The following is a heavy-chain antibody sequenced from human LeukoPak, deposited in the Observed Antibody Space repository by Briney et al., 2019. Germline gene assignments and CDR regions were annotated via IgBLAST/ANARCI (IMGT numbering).Heavy chain of an antibody. V-gene: IGHV4-4*07. CDR1: GGSISSYY. J-gene: IGHJ4*02. CDR3: ARGPIVNGVVDY. CDR2: IYTSGST. Sequence: SETLSLTCTVSGGSISSYYWSWIRQPAGKGLEWIGRIYTSGSTNYNPSLKSRVTMSVDTSKNQFPLKLSSVTAADTAVYYCARGPIVNGVVDYWGQGTLVTVSS. D-gene: IGHD3-3*01.